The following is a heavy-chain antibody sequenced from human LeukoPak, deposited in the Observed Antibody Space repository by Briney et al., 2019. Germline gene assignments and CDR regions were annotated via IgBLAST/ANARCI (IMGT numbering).Heavy chain of an antibody. V-gene: IGHV4-31*03. D-gene: IGHD4-11*01. Sequence: SETLSLTCTVSGGSISNAPYYWSWIRQHPGKGLEWIGYIYYSGSTYYNPSLKSRVTISVDTSKNQFSLKVTFVTAADTAVYYCARVVTTNVFSVDYWGQGTLVTVSS. CDR2: IYYSGST. CDR3: ARVVTTNVFSVDY. CDR1: GGSISNAPYY. J-gene: IGHJ4*02.